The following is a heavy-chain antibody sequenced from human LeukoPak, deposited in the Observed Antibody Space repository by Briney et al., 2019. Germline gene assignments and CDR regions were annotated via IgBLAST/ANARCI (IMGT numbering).Heavy chain of an antibody. J-gene: IGHJ4*02. CDR3: ARARKSQPPYFDY. CDR2: INPNSGGT. V-gene: IGHV1-2*04. D-gene: IGHD1-1*01. CDR1: GYTFTSYA. Sequence: ASVKVSCKASGYTFTSYAMHWVRQAPGQRLEWMGWINPNSGGTNYAQKFQGWVTMTRDTSISTAYMELSRLRSDDTAVYYCARARKSQPPYFDYWGQGTLVTVSS.